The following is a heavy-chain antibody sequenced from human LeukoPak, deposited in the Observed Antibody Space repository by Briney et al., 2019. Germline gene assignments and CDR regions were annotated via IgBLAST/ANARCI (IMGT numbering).Heavy chain of an antibody. J-gene: IGHJ5*01. CDR1: GFIFSYYS. CDR3: ARGPSYDLWSGSYVRSANNWFDS. CDR2: ISRSGNYI. Sequence: PGGSLRLSCAASGFIFSYYSVNWVRQAPGKGLEWVSSISRSGNYIYYADSVRGRFTIYRDNANNSLYLQMNSLTAEDTAVYYCARGPSYDLWSGSYVRSANNWFDSWGQGTLVTVSS. V-gene: IGHV3-21*01. D-gene: IGHD3-3*01.